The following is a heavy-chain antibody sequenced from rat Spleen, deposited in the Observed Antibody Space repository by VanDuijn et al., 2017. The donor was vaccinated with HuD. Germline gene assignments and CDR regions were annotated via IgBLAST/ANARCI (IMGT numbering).Heavy chain of an antibody. Sequence: EVQLVESGGGLVQPGRSLKLSCVASGFTFKNYWMTWIRQAPGKGPEWVASISFDGSTTYYRDSVKGRFTISRDNTKSTLYLQMNSLRSEDTATYYCTTENYWFAYWGQGTLVTVSS. CDR2: ISFDGSTT. CDR1: GFTFKNYW. J-gene: IGHJ3*01. V-gene: IGHV5-31*01. D-gene: IGHD1-10*01. CDR3: TTENYWFAY.